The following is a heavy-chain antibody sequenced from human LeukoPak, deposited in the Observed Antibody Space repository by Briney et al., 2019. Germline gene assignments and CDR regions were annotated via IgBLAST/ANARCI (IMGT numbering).Heavy chain of an antibody. CDR2: TDTAGDE. CDR3: ARGQATIRHCSGGSCFGLLAAFDI. V-gene: IGHV3-13*04. CDR1: GFTFSTYD. Sequence: GGSLRLSCAASGFTFSTYDMHWVRQATGKGLEWVSGTDTAGDEYYPGSVKGRFTISRENAKNSLYLQMNSLRAGDTAVYYCARGQATIRHCSGGSCFGLLAAFDIWGQGTMVTVSS. D-gene: IGHD2-15*01. J-gene: IGHJ3*02.